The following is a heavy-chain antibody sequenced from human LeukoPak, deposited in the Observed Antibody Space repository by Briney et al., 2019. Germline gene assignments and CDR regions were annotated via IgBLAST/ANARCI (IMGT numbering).Heavy chain of an antibody. J-gene: IGHJ6*04. V-gene: IGHV3-48*03. Sequence: GGSLRLSCAASGFTFSSYEMNWVRQAPGKGLEWIAYITRTGDRIQYADSVKGRFTISRDNAKNSLYLQMNSLRAEDTAVYYCAELGITMIGGVWGKGTTVTISS. D-gene: IGHD3-10*02. CDR2: ITRTGDRI. CDR3: AELGITMIGGV. CDR1: GFTFSSYE.